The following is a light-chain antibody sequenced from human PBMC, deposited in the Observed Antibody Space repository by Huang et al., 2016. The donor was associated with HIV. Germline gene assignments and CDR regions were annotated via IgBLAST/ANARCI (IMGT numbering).Light chain of an antibody. CDR1: KSVSTN. CDR2: GSS. CDR3: QQYNNWLLS. V-gene: IGKV3-15*01. Sequence: EIVMTQSPATLSLSPGERATLYCRDNKSVSTNLSWYQQRLGQAPRSLIYGSSTRASCIPAMFSGSGSGTNCTLTINSLQSEDVALYFCQQYNNWLLSFGGGTKVDI. J-gene: IGKJ4*01.